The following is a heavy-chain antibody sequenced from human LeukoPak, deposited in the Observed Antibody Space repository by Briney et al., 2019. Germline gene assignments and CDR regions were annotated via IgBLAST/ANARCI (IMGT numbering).Heavy chain of an antibody. CDR2: INPSGGST. CDR3: AGGLITPGAFDI. J-gene: IGHJ3*02. D-gene: IGHD3-16*01. CDR1: GYTFTGYY. V-gene: IGHV1-46*01. Sequence: GASVKVSCKASGYTFTGYYMHWVRQAPGQGLEWMGIINPSGGSTSYAQKFQGRVTMTRDTSTSTVYMELSSLRSEDTAVYYCAGGLITPGAFDIWGQGTMVTVSS.